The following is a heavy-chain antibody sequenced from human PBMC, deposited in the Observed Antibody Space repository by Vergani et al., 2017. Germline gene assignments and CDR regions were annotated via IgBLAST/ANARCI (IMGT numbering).Heavy chain of an antibody. CDR1: GGTFSSYT. D-gene: IGHD4-11*01. Sequence: QVQLVQSGAEVKKPGSSVKVSCKASGGTFSSYTISWVRQAPGQGLEWMGRIIPILGIANYAQKFQGRVTITADISTSTAYMELSSLRSEDTAVYYCARTLTTRDAFDIWGQGTMVTVSS. CDR3: ARTLTTRDAFDI. V-gene: IGHV1-69*02. J-gene: IGHJ3*02. CDR2: IIPILGIA.